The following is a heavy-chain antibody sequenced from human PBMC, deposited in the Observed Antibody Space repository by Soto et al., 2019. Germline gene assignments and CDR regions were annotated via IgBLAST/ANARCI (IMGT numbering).Heavy chain of an antibody. Sequence: EVQLVESGGLLVQPGGSLRLSCAASGFTFRSYWMSWVRQAPGKGLEWVASVKQDESQKHYVGSVRGRFTISRDNAKNSLYLQMDSLRAEDTAVYFCVRGVSTWEFWGQGTLVTVSS. CDR2: VKQDESQK. J-gene: IGHJ4*02. D-gene: IGHD1-26*01. CDR1: GFTFRSYW. CDR3: VRGVSTWEF. V-gene: IGHV3-7*04.